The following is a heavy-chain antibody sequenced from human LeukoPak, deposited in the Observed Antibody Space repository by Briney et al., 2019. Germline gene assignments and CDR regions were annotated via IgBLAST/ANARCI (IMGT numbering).Heavy chain of an antibody. CDR1: GFTFSSYC. CDR3: ARGYRSGWYDDSDV. D-gene: IGHD6-19*01. J-gene: IGHJ3*01. V-gene: IGHV3-21*01. CDR2: ISSSSSYT. Sequence: GGSLRLSCAASGFTFSSYCMNWVRQAPGKGLEWVSSISSSSSYTYYADSVKGRFTISRDNTKNSMYLQMRRRRAEDAAVYYGARGYRSGWYDDSDVWGQGATVSVSS.